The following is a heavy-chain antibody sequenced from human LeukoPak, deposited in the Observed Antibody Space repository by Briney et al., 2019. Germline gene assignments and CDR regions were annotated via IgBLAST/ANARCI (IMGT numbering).Heavy chain of an antibody. J-gene: IGHJ4*02. D-gene: IGHD5-18*01. CDR2: ISSSGSTI. CDR3: XXXXXRYSYGFLDY. Sequence: GGSLRLSCAASGFTFSDYYMSWIRQAPGKGLEWVSYISSSGSTIYYADSVKGRFTISRDNAKNSLYLQMNSLRAEDTAVYYXXXXXXRYSYGFLDYWGQGTLVTVSS. CDR1: GFTFSDYY. V-gene: IGHV3-11*01.